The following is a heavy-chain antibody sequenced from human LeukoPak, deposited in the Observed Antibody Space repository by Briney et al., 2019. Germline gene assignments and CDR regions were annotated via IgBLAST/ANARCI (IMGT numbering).Heavy chain of an antibody. CDR3: AKDMNYCSSTSCYIGGAFDI. CDR2: ISWNSGSI. D-gene: IGHD2-2*02. CDR1: GFTFDDYA. J-gene: IGHJ3*02. Sequence: GGSLRLSCAASGFTFDDYAMHWVRQAPGKGLEWVSGISWNSGSIGYADSVKGRFTISRDNAKNSLYLQMNSLRAEDMASYYCAKDMNYCSSTSCYIGGAFDIWGQGTMVTVSS. V-gene: IGHV3-9*03.